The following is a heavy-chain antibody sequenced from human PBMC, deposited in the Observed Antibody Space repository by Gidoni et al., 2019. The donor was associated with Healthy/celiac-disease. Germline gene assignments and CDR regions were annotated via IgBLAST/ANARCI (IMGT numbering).Heavy chain of an antibody. CDR2: IGGSGGST. V-gene: IGHV3-23*01. CDR1: GSTFRSHA. D-gene: IGHD3-10*01. CDR3: AKERPFYGSGSYPFDY. J-gene: IGHJ4*02. Sequence: EVQLLESGGGLVQPGGCLRPPCAASGSTFRSHAMSWVRQAPGKGLEWVSAIGGSGGSTCYANSGKDRFTISKDNSKNTLYLQMNSLRAEDTAVYYCAKERPFYGSGSYPFDYWGQGTLVTVSS.